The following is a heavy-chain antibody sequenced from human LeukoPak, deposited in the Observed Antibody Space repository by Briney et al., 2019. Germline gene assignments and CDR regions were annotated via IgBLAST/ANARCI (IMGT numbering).Heavy chain of an antibody. CDR1: GYTFTGYY. J-gene: IGHJ5*02. Sequence: GASVKVSCKASGYTFTGYYMHWVRQAPGQGLEWMGWINPNSGGTNYAQKFQGWVTMTRDTSISTAYMELSRLRSDDTAVYYCARGHGDYESPANNWFDPWGQGTLVTVSS. D-gene: IGHD4-17*01. CDR3: ARGHGDYESPANNWFDP. V-gene: IGHV1-2*04. CDR2: INPNSGGT.